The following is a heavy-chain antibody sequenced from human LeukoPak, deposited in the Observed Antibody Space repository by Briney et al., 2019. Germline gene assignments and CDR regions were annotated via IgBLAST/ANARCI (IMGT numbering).Heavy chain of an antibody. CDR2: IYYSGST. V-gene: IGHV4-59*01. CDR1: GGSISSYY. CDR3: ARDGCSGGSCYYYYYMDV. D-gene: IGHD2-15*01. Sequence: SETLSLTCTVSGGSISSYYWSWIRQPPGKGLEWIGYIYYSGSTNYNPSLKSRVTISVDTSKNQFSLKLSSVTAADTAVYYCARDGCSGGSCYYYYYMDVWGKGTTVTVSS. J-gene: IGHJ6*03.